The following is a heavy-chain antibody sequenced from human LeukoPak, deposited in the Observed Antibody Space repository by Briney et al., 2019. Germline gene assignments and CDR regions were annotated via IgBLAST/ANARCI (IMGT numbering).Heavy chain of an antibody. D-gene: IGHD6-19*01. CDR2: INPNSGGT. J-gene: IGHJ4*02. V-gene: IGHV1-2*06. Sequence: ASVKVSCKASGYTFTGYYIHWVRQAPGQGLEWMGRINPNSGGTNYAQKFQGRVTMTRDTSISTAYMELSRLRSDDTAVYYCARDLYSSGWEDYWGQGTLVTVSS. CDR1: GYTFTGYY. CDR3: ARDLYSSGWEDY.